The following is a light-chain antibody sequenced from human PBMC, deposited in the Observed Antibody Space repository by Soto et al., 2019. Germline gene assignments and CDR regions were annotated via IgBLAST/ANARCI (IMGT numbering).Light chain of an antibody. Sequence: QLVLTQSPSASASLGASVKLTWTLSSGHSNYAIAWHQQQPEKGPRYFMKLNSDGSHSKGDGIPDRFSGSSSGAERYLTISSLQSEDEADYYCQTWVTGIHVVFGGGTKLTVL. CDR3: QTWVTGIHVV. CDR2: LNSDGSH. J-gene: IGLJ2*01. CDR1: SGHSNYA. V-gene: IGLV4-69*01.